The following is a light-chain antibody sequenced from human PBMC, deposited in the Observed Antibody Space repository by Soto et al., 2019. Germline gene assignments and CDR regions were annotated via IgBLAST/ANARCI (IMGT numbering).Light chain of an antibody. V-gene: IGKV1-5*03. CDR2: KAS. CDR3: HQYNTFPPYT. Sequence: DIQMTQSPSTLSASVGDRVTLTCRASQIVTDWLAWYQQKPGEAPKVLIYKASNLESGVPSRFSGSGFGTEFTLTISSLQPDDSAVYYCHQYNTFPPYTFGQGTKLEI. CDR1: QIVTDW. J-gene: IGKJ2*01.